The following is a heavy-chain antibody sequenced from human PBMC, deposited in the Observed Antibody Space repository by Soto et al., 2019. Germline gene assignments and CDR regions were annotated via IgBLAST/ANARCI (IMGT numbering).Heavy chain of an antibody. CDR3: ARARDLSKYYYDSSGYPALDY. D-gene: IGHD3-22*01. V-gene: IGHV4-31*03. J-gene: IGHJ4*02. CDR2: IYYRGRT. CDR1: GGPISSGGYY. Sequence: QVQLKESGPGLVKPSQTLSLTCTVSGGPISSGGYYWSWLRQHQGKGLQWLGYIYYRGRTYYNPSLQSRVTISVDTSKNPFSLKLSSVTAADTAVYYCARARDLSKYYYDSSGYPALDYWGQGTLVTVSS.